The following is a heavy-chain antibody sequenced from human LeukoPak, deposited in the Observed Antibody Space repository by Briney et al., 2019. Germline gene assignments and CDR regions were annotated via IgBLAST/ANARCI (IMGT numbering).Heavy chain of an antibody. CDR3: AREGECAGGTCSDPSRELDV. CDR2: INSDGRTT. CDR1: GFIFRRYW. Sequence: PGGSLRLSCAVSGFIFRRYWMHWVRQVPGNGLVWVSRINSDGRTTRYADSVKGRLTISRDNAKNTLYLQVNSLRAEDTAIYYCAREGECAGGTCSDPSRELDVWGQGTLVTVSS. D-gene: IGHD2-8*02. J-gene: IGHJ4*02. V-gene: IGHV3-74*01.